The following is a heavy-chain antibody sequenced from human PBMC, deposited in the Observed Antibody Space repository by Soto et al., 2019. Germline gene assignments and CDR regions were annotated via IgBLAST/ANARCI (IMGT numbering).Heavy chain of an antibody. D-gene: IGHD5-18*01. J-gene: IGHJ4*02. CDR3: ARRSAGTAMGTIFDY. Sequence: GESLKISCKGSGYSFTSYWIGWVRQMPGKGLEWMGIIYPGDSDTRYSPSFQGQVTISADKSISTAYLQWSSLKASDTAMYYCARRSAGTAMGTIFDYWGQGTLVTVSS. CDR2: IYPGDSDT. CDR1: GYSFTSYW. V-gene: IGHV5-51*01.